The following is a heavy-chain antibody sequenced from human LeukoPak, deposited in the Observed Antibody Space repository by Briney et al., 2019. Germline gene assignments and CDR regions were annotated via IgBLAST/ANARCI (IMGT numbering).Heavy chain of an antibody. Sequence: SETLSLTCTVSGGSISSSSYYWGWIRQPPGKGLQWIGSINYSGTTYYNPSLKSRVTISVDTSKNQFSLKLSSVTAADTAVYYCARERPEGVVITILEAYYFDYWGQGTLVTVSS. V-gene: IGHV4-39*01. CDR3: ARERPEGVVITILEAYYFDY. D-gene: IGHD3-22*01. CDR1: GGSISSSSYY. J-gene: IGHJ4*02. CDR2: INYSGTT.